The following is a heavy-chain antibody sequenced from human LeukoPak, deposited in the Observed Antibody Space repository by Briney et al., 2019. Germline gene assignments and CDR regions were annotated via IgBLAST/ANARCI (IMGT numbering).Heavy chain of an antibody. Sequence: ASVKVSCKASGYTFTGYYMHWVRQAPGQGLEWMGWINPNSGGTNYAQKFQGRVTMTRDTSISTAYMELSRLRSDDTAVYYCASPRTYYYDSSGYDLDYWGQGTLVTVSS. CDR2: INPNSGGT. J-gene: IGHJ4*02. CDR1: GYTFTGYY. CDR3: ASPRTYYYDSSGYDLDY. D-gene: IGHD3-22*01. V-gene: IGHV1-2*02.